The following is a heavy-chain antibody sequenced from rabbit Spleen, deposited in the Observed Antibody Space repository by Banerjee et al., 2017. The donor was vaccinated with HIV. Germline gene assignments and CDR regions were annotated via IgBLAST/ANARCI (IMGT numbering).Heavy chain of an antibody. D-gene: IGHD2-1*01. J-gene: IGHJ4*01. CDR2: IYAGSSGST. CDR1: GFSFSRSYW. V-gene: IGHV1S45*01. Sequence: QEQLEESGGDLVKPEGSLTLTCTASGFSFSRSYWICWVRQAPGKGLEWIACIYAGSSGSTYYASWAKGRFTISKTSSTTVTLQVTSLTAADTATYFCARGPNTGDGATYFDLWGPGTLVTVS. CDR3: ARGPNTGDGATYFDL.